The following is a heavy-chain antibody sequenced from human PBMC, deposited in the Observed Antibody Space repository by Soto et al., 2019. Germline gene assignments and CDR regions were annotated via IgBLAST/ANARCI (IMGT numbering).Heavy chain of an antibody. D-gene: IGHD2-2*01. CDR1: GGSISSSSYY. Sequence: QLQLQESGPGLVKPSETLSLTCTVSGGSISSSSYYWGWIRQPPGKGLEWIGSIYYSGSTYYNPSLKSRVTISVDTSKNQCSRKLSSVTAADTAVYYCASIVVVPAAMSDYWGQGTLVTVSS. J-gene: IGHJ4*02. CDR3: ASIVVVPAAMSDY. V-gene: IGHV4-39*01. CDR2: IYYSGST.